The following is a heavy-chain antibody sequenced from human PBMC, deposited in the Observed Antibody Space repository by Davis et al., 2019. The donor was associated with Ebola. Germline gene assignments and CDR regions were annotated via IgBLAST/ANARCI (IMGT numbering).Heavy chain of an antibody. CDR2: IYYSGST. D-gene: IGHD3-10*01. J-gene: IGHJ6*02. CDR3: ARGVFISRDFYYYYGMDV. V-gene: IGHV4-59*01. Sequence: PSETLSLTCTVSGGSISSYYWSWIRQPPGKGLEWIGYIYYSGSTNYNPSLKSRVTISVDTSKNQFSLKLSSVTAADTAVYYCARGVFISRDFYYYYGMDVWGQGTTVTVSS. CDR1: GGSISSYY.